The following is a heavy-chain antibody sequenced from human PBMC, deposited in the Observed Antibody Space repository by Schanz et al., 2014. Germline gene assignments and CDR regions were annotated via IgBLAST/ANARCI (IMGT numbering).Heavy chain of an antibody. CDR2: INQDGYDK. J-gene: IGHJ3*01. CDR3: ARDSRYCTGVDCKGDAFDL. V-gene: IGHV3-7*01. D-gene: IGHD2-8*02. CDR1: EFTFNTYC. Sequence: EVQLVESGGCLVQPGGSLRLSCAASEFTFNTYCMSWVRQAPGKGLEWVASINQDGYDKHYVDSVEGRFTISRDNAKNSLYLQLNSLTAEDTAVYHCARDSRYCTGVDCKGDAFDLWGQGTLVTVSS.